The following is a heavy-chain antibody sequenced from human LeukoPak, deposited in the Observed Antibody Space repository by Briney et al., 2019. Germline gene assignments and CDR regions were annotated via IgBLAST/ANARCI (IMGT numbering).Heavy chain of an antibody. CDR3: ARAFSGSYTRQHN. V-gene: IGHV1-69*13. Sequence: SVNVSCTASGGTFSSYAISWVRQAPGQGLEWMGGIIPIFGTANYAQKFQGRVTITADESTSTAYMELSSLRSEDTAVYYCARAFSGSYTRQHNWGQGTLVTVSS. CDR2: IIPIFGTA. D-gene: IGHD1-26*01. CDR1: GGTFSSYA. J-gene: IGHJ4*02.